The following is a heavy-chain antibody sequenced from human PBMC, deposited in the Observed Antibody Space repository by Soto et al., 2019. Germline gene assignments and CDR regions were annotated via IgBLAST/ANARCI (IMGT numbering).Heavy chain of an antibody. J-gene: IGHJ4*02. V-gene: IGHV1-3*01. Sequence: ASVTVSCKASGYTFTSYAMHWVRQAPGQRLEWMGWINAGNGNTKYSQKFQGRVTITRDTSASTAYMELSSLRSEDTAVYYCARDLGGLKYQLLLAYYFDYWGQGTLVTVSS. CDR2: INAGNGNT. D-gene: IGHD2-2*01. CDR3: ARDLGGLKYQLLLAYYFDY. CDR1: GYTFTSYA.